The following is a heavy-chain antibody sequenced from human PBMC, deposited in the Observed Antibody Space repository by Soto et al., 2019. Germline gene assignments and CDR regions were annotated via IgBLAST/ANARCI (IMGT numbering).Heavy chain of an antibody. CDR3: ARDRKRSTGAWYLPPYFDS. Sequence: SQTLSLTCVISGDSVSRNAVGWNWIRQSPSRGLEWLGRTYYVSRWYFDYAVSVKGRITINPDTSKNQFSLQVSSVTPEDTAVYYCARDRKRSTGAWYLPPYFDSWGQGTMVTVYS. CDR2: TYYVSRWYF. CDR1: GDSVSRNAVG. D-gene: IGHD6-19*01. J-gene: IGHJ4*02. V-gene: IGHV6-1*01.